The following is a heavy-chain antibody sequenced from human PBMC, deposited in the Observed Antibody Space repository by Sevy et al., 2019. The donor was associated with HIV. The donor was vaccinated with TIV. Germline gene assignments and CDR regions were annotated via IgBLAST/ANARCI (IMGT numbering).Heavy chain of an antibody. Sequence: GGSLRLSCAASGFTFSSYAMDWVRQAPGKGLEWVSVIHSGGKISYADSVQGRFTISRDNSKNTLYLQMNSLRAEDTAVYYCAREDIVLGEDNYYGIDVWGQGTTVTVSS. CDR1: GFTFSSYA. J-gene: IGHJ6*02. CDR3: AREDIVLGEDNYYGIDV. V-gene: IGHV3-53*01. D-gene: IGHD2-15*01. CDR2: IHSGGKI.